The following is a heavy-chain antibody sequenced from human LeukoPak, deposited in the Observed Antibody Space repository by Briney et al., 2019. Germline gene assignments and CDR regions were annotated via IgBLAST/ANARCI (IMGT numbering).Heavy chain of an antibody. Sequence: GGSLRLSCAASGFTVSTNYMSWARQAPGKGLEWVSTLYSGGNRYYADSVRGRFTISRDDSRNTLFLQMNNLRVEDTAVYYCARESGDRPGLPGRWGQGTLVTVSS. V-gene: IGHV3-53*01. CDR2: LYSGGNR. CDR3: ARESGDRPGLPGR. D-gene: IGHD1-26*01. CDR1: GFTVSTNY. J-gene: IGHJ4*02.